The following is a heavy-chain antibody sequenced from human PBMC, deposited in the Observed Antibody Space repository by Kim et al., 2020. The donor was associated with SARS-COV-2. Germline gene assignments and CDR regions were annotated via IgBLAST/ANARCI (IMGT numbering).Heavy chain of an antibody. CDR2: IYYSGST. V-gene: IGHV4-31*03. CDR1: GGSISSGGYY. J-gene: IGHJ4*02. CDR3: ARGVSRFYCSSTSCYEVWIDY. D-gene: IGHD2-2*01. Sequence: SETLSLTCTVSGGSISSGGYYWSWIRQHPGKGLEWIGYIYYSGSTYYNPSLKSRVTISVDTSKNQFSLKLSSVTAADTAVYYCARGVSRFYCSSTSCYEVWIDYLGQGTLVTVSS.